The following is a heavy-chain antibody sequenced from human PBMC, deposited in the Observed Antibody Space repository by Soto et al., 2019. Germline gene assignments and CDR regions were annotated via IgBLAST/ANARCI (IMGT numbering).Heavy chain of an antibody. CDR1: GFTFSTYA. D-gene: IGHD6-19*01. Sequence: PEWSLRLSCAASGFTFSTYAFHWVRQAPGKGLEWLSVISYDGREKYYADSVKGRFIISRDSSKNTVYLQMNSLRAEDTAVYYCARDPLAVTGSFVDYWGQGT. CDR3: ARDPLAVTGSFVDY. CDR2: ISYDGREK. J-gene: IGHJ4*02. V-gene: IGHV3-30-3*01.